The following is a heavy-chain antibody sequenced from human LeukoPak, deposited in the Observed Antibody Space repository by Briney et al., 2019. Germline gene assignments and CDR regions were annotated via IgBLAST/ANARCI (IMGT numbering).Heavy chain of an antibody. CDR3: ARHGGYSSSAAY. J-gene: IGHJ4*02. V-gene: IGHV4-4*09. D-gene: IGHD6-6*01. CDR2: IYTTGTT. CDR1: GGSISGYY. Sequence: SETLSLTCTVSGGSISGYYWSWIRQPPGKGLEWIGYIYTTGTTNYNPSLKSRVTMSVDTSKNQFSLKLNSVTAADTAVYYCARHGGYSSSAAYWGQGALVTVSS.